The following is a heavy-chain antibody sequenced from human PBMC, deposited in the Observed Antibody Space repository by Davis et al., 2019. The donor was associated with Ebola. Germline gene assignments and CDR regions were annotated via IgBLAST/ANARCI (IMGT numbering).Heavy chain of an antibody. V-gene: IGHV3-30*18. Sequence: GGSLRLSCAASGFTFSSYGMHWVRQAPGKGLEWVAVISYDGSNKYYADSVKGRFTISRDNSKNTLLLQMNSLRAEDTAVYYCAKRGYSRYFDYWGQGTLVTVSS. D-gene: IGHD6-13*01. CDR3: AKRGYSRYFDY. CDR2: ISYDGSNK. J-gene: IGHJ4*02. CDR1: GFTFSSYG.